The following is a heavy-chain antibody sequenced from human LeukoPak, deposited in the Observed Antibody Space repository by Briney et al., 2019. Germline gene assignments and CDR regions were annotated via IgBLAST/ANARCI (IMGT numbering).Heavy chain of an antibody. D-gene: IGHD5-24*01. Sequence: SETLSPTFPVSAASTATVDTYCGWIRQPPGKGLEWLGYIYYSGSTYYNPSLKSRITISVDTSKSQFSLKLSSVTAADTAVYYCARDRDGYSRGGYYFDYWGQGTLVTVSS. CDR3: ARDRDGYSRGGYYFDY. CDR2: IYYSGST. V-gene: IGHV4-30-4*01. J-gene: IGHJ4*02. CDR1: AASTATVDTY.